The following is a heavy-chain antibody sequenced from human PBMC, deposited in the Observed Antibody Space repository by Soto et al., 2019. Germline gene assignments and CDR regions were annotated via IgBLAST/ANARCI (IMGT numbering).Heavy chain of an antibody. CDR3: ARDFRNKGMDV. V-gene: IGHV3-11*01. CDR2: ITGTSDSI. CDR1: GFSLSDYY. J-gene: IGHJ6*02. Sequence: GSLRLSCVAXGFSLSDYYMAWIRQAPGKGLEWLSYITGTSDSIHYADSVRGRFIISRDNAKNSLYLQMNSLRVDDTAVYYCARDFRNKGMDVWGQGTTVTVSS.